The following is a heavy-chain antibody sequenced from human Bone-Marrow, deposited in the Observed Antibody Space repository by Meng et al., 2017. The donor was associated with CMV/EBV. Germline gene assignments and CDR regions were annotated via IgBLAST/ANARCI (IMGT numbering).Heavy chain of an antibody. J-gene: IGHJ4*02. V-gene: IGHV1-3*02. Sequence: ASVKVSCKASGYTFTSYAMHWVRQAPGQRLEWMGWSNAGNGNTKYSQEFQGRVTITRDTSASTAYMELSSLRSDDTAVYYCARAGGYCSSTSCYTPDYWGQGTLVTVSS. D-gene: IGHD2-2*02. CDR1: GYTFTSYA. CDR2: SNAGNGNT. CDR3: ARAGGYCSSTSCYTPDY.